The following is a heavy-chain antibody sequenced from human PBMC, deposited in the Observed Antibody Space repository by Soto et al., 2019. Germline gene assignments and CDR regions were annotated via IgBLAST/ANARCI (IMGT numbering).Heavy chain of an antibody. CDR2: ISSSSSYI. CDR3: ARDSTKIYDFWSGWNPGGVYYYYGMDV. D-gene: IGHD3-3*01. CDR1: GFTFSSYS. J-gene: IGHJ6*02. V-gene: IGHV3-21*01. Sequence: PWGSLRLSCAASGFTFSSYSMNWVRQAPGKGLEWVSSISSSSSYIYYADSVKGRFTISRDNAKNSLYLQMNSLRAEDTAVYYCARDSTKIYDFWSGWNPGGVYYYYGMDVWGQGTTVTVSS.